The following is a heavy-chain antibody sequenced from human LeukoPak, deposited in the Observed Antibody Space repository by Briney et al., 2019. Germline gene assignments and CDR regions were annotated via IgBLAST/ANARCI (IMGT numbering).Heavy chain of an antibody. D-gene: IGHD1-26*01. Sequence: GASVKVSCKSSGYTFTSYDITWVRQATGQGLEWMGWMNPNSGNTGYAQKFQGRVTITRNTSISTAYMELSSLRSEDTAVYYCARGQSRYSGSYYYVYWGQGTLVTVSS. CDR3: ARGQSRYSGSYYYVY. CDR1: GYTFTSYD. CDR2: MNPNSGNT. J-gene: IGHJ4*02. V-gene: IGHV1-8*03.